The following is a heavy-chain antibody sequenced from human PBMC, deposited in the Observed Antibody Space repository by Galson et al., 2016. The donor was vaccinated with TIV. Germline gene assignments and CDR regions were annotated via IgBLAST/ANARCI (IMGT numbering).Heavy chain of an antibody. D-gene: IGHD3-10*01. CDR2: ISSSSTIL. CDR3: ARDRSEHGSGGYYLDY. Sequence: SLRLSCAASGFTFGTYSMNWVRQAPGKGLEWVSYISSSSTILYYAESVKGRFTISRDNAKKSLYLQMNSLRAEDTAVYYCARDRSEHGSGGYYLDYWGQGTLVTVSS. J-gene: IGHJ4*02. CDR1: GFTFGTYS. V-gene: IGHV3-48*04.